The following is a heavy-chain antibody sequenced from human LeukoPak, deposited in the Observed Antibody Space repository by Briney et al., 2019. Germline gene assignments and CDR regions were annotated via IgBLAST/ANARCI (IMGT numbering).Heavy chain of an antibody. CDR2: MNPNSGNT. CDR3: ARGKEVTMIPRSAFDI. D-gene: IGHD3-22*01. CDR1: GYTFTSYD. V-gene: IGHV1-8*01. J-gene: IGHJ3*02. Sequence: GASVKVSCKASGYTFTSYDINWVRQATGQGLEWMGWMNPNSGNTGYAQKFQGRVTMTRNTSISTAYMELSSLGSEDTAVYYCARGKEVTMIPRSAFDIWGQGTMVTVSS.